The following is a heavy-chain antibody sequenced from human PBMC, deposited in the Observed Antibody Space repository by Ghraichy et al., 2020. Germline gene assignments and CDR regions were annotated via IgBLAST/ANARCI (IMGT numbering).Heavy chain of an antibody. CDR2: ISGSGDST. D-gene: IGHD4-17*01. Sequence: ETLSLTCAASGFTFSSYAMSWVRQAPGKGLEWVSGISGSGDSTYYADSVKGRFTIFRDNSKNTLYLQMNSLRAEDTAVYYCAKTTTVTTFYYYYGMDVWGQGTTVTVSS. J-gene: IGHJ6*02. V-gene: IGHV3-23*01. CDR3: AKTTTVTTFYYYYGMDV. CDR1: GFTFSSYA.